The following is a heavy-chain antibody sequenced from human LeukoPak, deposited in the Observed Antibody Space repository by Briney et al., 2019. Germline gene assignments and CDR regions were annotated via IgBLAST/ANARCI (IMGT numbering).Heavy chain of an antibody. CDR2: ISGSGDNT. CDR3: AKDVSLSSD. Sequence: GGSLRLSCAASGFTFSSYAMSWVRQVPGKGLEWVSVISGSGDNTYYADSVKGRFTISRDNSKNMLYLQMNSLRAEDTAVYYCAKDVSLSSDWGQGTLVTVSS. J-gene: IGHJ4*02. CDR1: GFTFSSYA. V-gene: IGHV3-23*01.